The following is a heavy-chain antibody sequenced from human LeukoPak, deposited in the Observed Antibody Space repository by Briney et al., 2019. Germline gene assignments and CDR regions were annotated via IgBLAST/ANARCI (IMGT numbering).Heavy chain of an antibody. CDR2: INHSGST. J-gene: IGHJ6*03. CDR3: ARVHGSYYRRPYYYMDV. CDR1: GGSFSGYY. Sequence: SETLSLTCAVYGGSFSGYYWSWIRQPPGKGLEWIGEINHSGSTNYNPSLKSRVTISVDTSKNQFSLKLSSVTAADTAVYYCARVHGSYYRRPYYYMDVWGKGTTVTVSS. D-gene: IGHD1-26*01. V-gene: IGHV4-34*01.